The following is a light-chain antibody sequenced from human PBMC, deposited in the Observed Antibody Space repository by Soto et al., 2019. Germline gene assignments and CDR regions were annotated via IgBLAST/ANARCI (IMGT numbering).Light chain of an antibody. J-gene: IGKJ3*01. Sequence: DIQMTQSPTSLSASVGDRVTSTCRASQGIRNFVAWYQQKPGKAPKLLIYAASTLQSGVPSRFSGSGSGTDFTLTINSLKPEDVATYSCQKYSSVPVFGPGTKVEIK. CDR2: AAS. V-gene: IGKV1-27*01. CDR3: QKYSSVPV. CDR1: QGIRNF.